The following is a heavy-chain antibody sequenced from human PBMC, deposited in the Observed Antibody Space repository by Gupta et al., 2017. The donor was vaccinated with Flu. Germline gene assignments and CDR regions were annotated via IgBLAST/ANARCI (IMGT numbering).Heavy chain of an antibody. CDR2: IWYDGSNK. D-gene: IGHD6-13*01. CDR3: ARALLGSSSWYKVPDY. CDR1: G. Sequence: GMHWVRQAPGKGLEWVAVIWYDGSNKYYADSVKGRFTISRDNSKNTLYLQMNSLRAEDTAVYYCARALLGSSSWYKVPDYWGQGTLVTVSS. J-gene: IGHJ4*02. V-gene: IGHV3-33*01.